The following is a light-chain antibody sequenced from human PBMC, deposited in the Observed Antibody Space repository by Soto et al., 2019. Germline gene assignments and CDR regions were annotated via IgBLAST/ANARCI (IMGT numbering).Light chain of an antibody. J-gene: IGKJ4*01. Sequence: EIVMTQSPATLSVSPGERATLSCRASQSVSINLAWYQQEPGQAPRLLIYGASTRATGIPARFSGSGSGTEFTLTISSLQPEDFATYYCQQANSFPLTFGGGTKVDIK. CDR3: QQANSFPLT. V-gene: IGKV3-15*01. CDR1: QSVSIN. CDR2: GAS.